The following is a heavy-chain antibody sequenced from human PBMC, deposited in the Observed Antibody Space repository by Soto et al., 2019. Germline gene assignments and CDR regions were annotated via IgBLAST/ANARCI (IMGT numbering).Heavy chain of an antibody. Sequence: QVQLVESGGGVVQPGRSLRLSCAASGFTFSSYAMHWVRQAPGKGLEWVAVISYDGSNKYYADSVKGRFTISRDNSKNTLYLQMNSLRAEDTAVYYCASHITHDYGDYGPPGYFDYWGQGTLVTVSS. CDR3: ASHITHDYGDYGPPGYFDY. V-gene: IGHV3-30-3*01. D-gene: IGHD4-17*01. CDR2: ISYDGSNK. CDR1: GFTFSSYA. J-gene: IGHJ4*02.